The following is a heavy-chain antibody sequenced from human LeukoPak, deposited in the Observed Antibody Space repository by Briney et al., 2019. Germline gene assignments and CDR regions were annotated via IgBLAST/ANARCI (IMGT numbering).Heavy chain of an antibody. CDR3: ARGLRGYGSGSYPVY. CDR2: INHSGST. D-gene: IGHD3-10*01. CDR1: GGSFSGYY. Sequence: PSETLSLTCAVYGGSFSGYYWSWICQPPGKGLEWIGEINHSGSTNYNPSLKSRVTISVDTSKNQFSLKLSSVTAADTAVYYCARGLRGYGSGSYPVYWGQGTLVTVSS. V-gene: IGHV4-34*01. J-gene: IGHJ4*02.